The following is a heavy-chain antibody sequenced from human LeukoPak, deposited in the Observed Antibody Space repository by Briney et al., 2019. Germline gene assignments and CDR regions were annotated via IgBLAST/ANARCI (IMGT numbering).Heavy chain of an antibody. CDR2: IYHSGST. Sequence: SETLSLTCAVSGGSISSSNWWSWVRQPPGKGLEWIGEIYHSGSTNYNPSLKSRVTISVDKSKNQFSLKLSSVTAADTAVYYCARETVGATGSDAFDIWGQGTMVTVSS. D-gene: IGHD1-26*01. V-gene: IGHV4-4*02. CDR1: GGSISSSNW. CDR3: ARETVGATGSDAFDI. J-gene: IGHJ3*02.